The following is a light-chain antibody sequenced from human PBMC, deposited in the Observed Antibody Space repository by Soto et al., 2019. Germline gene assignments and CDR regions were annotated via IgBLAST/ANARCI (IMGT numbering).Light chain of an antibody. CDR1: QTVSSY. Sequence: EIVLTQAPATLSLSAGEGATLSCRASQTVSSYLAWYQQKPGQAPRLLIYDTSNRATGIPARFSGSGSGTDFTLTISSLEPEDFAVYYCQQRYSWPPLTFGQGTRLEIK. CDR3: QQRYSWPPLT. J-gene: IGKJ5*01. CDR2: DTS. V-gene: IGKV3-11*01.